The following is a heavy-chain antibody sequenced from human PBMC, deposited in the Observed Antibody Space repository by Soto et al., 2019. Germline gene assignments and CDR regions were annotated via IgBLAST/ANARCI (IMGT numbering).Heavy chain of an antibody. CDR1: GYTCSGYY. CDR2: INPNTGGT. D-gene: IGHD2-15*01. Sequence: ASVKVSCKTSGYTCSGYYVHCVLQSPLQGLDWMGCINPNTGGTDYAQKFQGRVTMTRDTSITTAYMDLSRLRSDDTAVYYCARGLDCSGGNCYTRVYYGMDVWGQGTTVTVSS. CDR3: ARGLDCSGGNCYTRVYYGMDV. J-gene: IGHJ6*02. V-gene: IGHV1-2*02.